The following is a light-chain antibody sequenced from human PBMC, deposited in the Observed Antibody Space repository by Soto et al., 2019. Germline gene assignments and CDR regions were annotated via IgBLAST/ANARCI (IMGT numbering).Light chain of an antibody. V-gene: IGKV3-15*01. CDR1: QSVRSN. CDR3: QQYSSHST. CDR2: GAS. Sequence: EIVMTQSPATLPASPGERATLSCRASQSVRSNLAWYQQKPGQAPRLLIYGASTRATGIPARFSASGSGTDFTLTISDVQPEDFATYYCQQYSSHSTFGQGTKVDIK. J-gene: IGKJ1*01.